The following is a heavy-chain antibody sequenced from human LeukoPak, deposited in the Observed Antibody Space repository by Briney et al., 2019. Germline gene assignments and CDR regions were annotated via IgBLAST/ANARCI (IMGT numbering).Heavy chain of an antibody. CDR2: IYPGDSET. CDR3: ARLSKIDILTGFGY. V-gene: IGHV5-51*01. J-gene: IGHJ4*02. CDR1: GYSFTNYW. Sequence: GASLKISCKASGYSFTNYWIAWVRQMPGKGLEWMGIIYPGDSETRYNPSFQGQVTISADKSISTAYLQWSSLKASDTAIYYCARLSKIDILTGFGYWGQGTLVTVSS. D-gene: IGHD3-9*01.